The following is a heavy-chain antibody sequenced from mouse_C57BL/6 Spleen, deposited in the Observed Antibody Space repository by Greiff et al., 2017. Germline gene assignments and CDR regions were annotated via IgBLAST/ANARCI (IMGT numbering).Heavy chain of an antibody. V-gene: IGHV1-15*01. CDR2: IDPETGGT. J-gene: IGHJ4*01. Sequence: QVQLQQSGAELVRPGASVTLSCKASGYTFTDYEMHWVKQTPVHGLEWIGAIDPETGGTAYNQKFKGKAILTADKSSSTAYMELRSLTSEDSAVYYGTRGNYYGSSYDAMDYWGQGTSVTVSS. CDR3: TRGNYYGSSYDAMDY. CDR1: GYTFTDYE. D-gene: IGHD1-1*01.